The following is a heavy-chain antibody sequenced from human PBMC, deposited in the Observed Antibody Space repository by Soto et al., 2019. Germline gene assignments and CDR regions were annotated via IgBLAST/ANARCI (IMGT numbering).Heavy chain of an antibody. CDR3: ARAYRFLYYFDY. J-gene: IGHJ4*02. CDR2: IYHSGSI. D-gene: IGHD3-16*02. V-gene: IGHV4-30-2*01. CDR1: GGSISSGGYS. Sequence: PSGTLSLTCAVSGGSISSGGYSWSWIRQPPGKGLEGIGYIYHSGSIYYNPSLKSRVTISVDRSKNQFSLKLSSVTAADTAVYYCARAYRFLYYFDYWGQGTLVTSPQ.